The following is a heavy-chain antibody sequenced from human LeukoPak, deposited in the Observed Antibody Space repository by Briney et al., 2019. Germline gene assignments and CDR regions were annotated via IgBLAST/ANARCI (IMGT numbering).Heavy chain of an antibody. J-gene: IGHJ6*03. CDR1: GYTFTGHY. CDR3: ARAVTGSGSYYVFRGYYYMDV. Sequence: ASVKVSCKASGYTFTGHYLHWVRQVPGQGLEWMGWINPRNAATNYAQKFQGGVTMTRDTSISTVYMELSSLRSEDTAVYYCARAVTGSGSYYVFRGYYYMDVWGKGTTVTISS. D-gene: IGHD3-10*01. V-gene: IGHV1-2*02. CDR2: INPRNAAT.